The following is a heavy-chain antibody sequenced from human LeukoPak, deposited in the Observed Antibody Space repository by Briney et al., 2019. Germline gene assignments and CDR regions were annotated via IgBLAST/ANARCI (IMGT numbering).Heavy chain of an antibody. CDR1: GFTFSSYS. CDR3: AKGLTTAIDY. Sequence: GGSLRPSCAASGFTFSSYSMNWVRQAPGKGLEWVSSITGSSTYIYHADSVKGRSTVSRDNAKNSLYLQMNSLRAEDTAVYYCAKGLTTAIDYWGQGTLVTVSS. D-gene: IGHD4/OR15-4a*01. V-gene: IGHV3-21*01. CDR2: ITGSSTYI. J-gene: IGHJ4*02.